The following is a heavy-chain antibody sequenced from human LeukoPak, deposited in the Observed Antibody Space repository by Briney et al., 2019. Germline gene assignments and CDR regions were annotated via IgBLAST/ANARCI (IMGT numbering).Heavy chain of an antibody. CDR3: ARESPGYSSGWYGGHLDY. J-gene: IGHJ4*02. Sequence: GGSLRLSCAASGFTVSGNYMSWVRQAPGKGLEWVSVIYSGGSTYYADSVKGRFTISRDNSKNTLYLQMNRLRAEDTAVYYCARESPGYSSGWYGGHLDYWGQGTLVTVSS. V-gene: IGHV3-53*01. CDR2: IYSGGST. CDR1: GFTVSGNY. D-gene: IGHD6-19*01.